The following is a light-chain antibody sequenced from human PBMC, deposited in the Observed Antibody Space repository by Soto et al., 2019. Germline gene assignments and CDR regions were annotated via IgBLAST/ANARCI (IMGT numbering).Light chain of an antibody. CDR1: QDIRNY. CDR2: DAS. Sequence: IQLTQSPSSLSSSVGDRVTVTCRASQDIRNYLAWYQQKPGNAPKLLIFDASTMYTGVPARFSGSGSGTDFTLTISGLEPEDFAAYYCQQHRSYPSTFGGGTKVEI. CDR3: QQHRSYPST. J-gene: IGKJ4*01. V-gene: IGKV1-9*01.